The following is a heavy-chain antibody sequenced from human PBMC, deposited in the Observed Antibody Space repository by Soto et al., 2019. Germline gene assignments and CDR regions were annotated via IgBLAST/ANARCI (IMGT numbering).Heavy chain of an antibody. V-gene: IGHV3-30*18. CDR1: GFTFSSYG. D-gene: IGHD3-16*01. J-gene: IGHJ3*02. CDR3: AKFGGSGDDAFDI. Sequence: QVQLVESGGGVVQPGRSLRLSCAASGFTFSSYGMHWVRQAPGKGLEWVAVISYDGSNKYYADSVKGRFTISRDNSKTTLYLQMNSLRAEDTAVYYCAKFGGSGDDAFDIWGQGTMVTVSS. CDR2: ISYDGSNK.